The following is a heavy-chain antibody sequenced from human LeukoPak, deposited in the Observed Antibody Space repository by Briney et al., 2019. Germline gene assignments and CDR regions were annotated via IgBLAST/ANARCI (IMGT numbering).Heavy chain of an antibody. CDR2: LYYSGNT. J-gene: IGHJ6*03. V-gene: IGHV4-39*01. Sequence: PSETLSLTCTVSGGSISSSSDYWGWIRQPPGKGLEWIGSLYYSGNTYYNPSLKSRVTISVDTSKNQFSLKLSSVTAADTAVYYCARKPIKQLGYYYYYMDVWGKGTTVTVSS. D-gene: IGHD6-6*01. CDR1: GGSISSSSDY. CDR3: ARKPIKQLGYYYYYMDV.